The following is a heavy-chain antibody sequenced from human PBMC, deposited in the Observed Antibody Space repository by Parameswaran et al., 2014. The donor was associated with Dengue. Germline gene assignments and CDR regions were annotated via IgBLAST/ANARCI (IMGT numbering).Heavy chain of an antibody. V-gene: IGHV1-3*01. J-gene: IGHJ3*02. Sequence: WVRQAPGQRLEWMGWINAGNGNTEYSQKFQGRVTITRDTSASTAYMELSSLRSEDTAVYYCARDRGGRHIAVAGTDPFDIWGQGTMVTVSS. CDR2: INAGNGNT. CDR3: ARDRGGRHIAVAGTDPFDI. D-gene: IGHD6-19*01.